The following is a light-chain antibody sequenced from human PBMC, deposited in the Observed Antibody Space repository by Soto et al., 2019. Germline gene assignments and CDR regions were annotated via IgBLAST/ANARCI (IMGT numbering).Light chain of an antibody. CDR2: GAS. CDR1: QSVSSK. V-gene: IGKV3-20*01. J-gene: IGKJ1*01. Sequence: EVVMTQSPATLSVSPGGRATLSCRASQSVSSKLAWYQQKPGQAPRLLIYGASSRAPGLPARFSGSGSGTDFTLTLRSLDPEDFAVYYCQQYGSSPLWTFGQGTKVDIK. CDR3: QQYGSSPLWT.